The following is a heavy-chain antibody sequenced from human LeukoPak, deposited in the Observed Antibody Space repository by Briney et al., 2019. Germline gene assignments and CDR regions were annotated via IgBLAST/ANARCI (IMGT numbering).Heavy chain of an antibody. CDR1: GFSFISYA. CDR2: INGGGGNT. CDR3: ANVAHGGDRFDS. Sequence: GGSLRLSCAASGFSFISYAMTWVRQAPGKGLEWVSGINGGGGNTYYADSVKGRFSISRDNSKNTLYLQMNSLRAEDTALYYCANVAHGGDRFDSWGQGTLVTVSS. D-gene: IGHD2-21*02. V-gene: IGHV3-23*01. J-gene: IGHJ5*01.